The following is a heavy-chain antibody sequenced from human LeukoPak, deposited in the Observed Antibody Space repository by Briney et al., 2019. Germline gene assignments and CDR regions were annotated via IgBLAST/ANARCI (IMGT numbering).Heavy chain of an antibody. Sequence: PSETLSLTCTVSGGSISSYYWSWIRQPAGKGLEWIGRIYTSGSTNYNPSLKSRVTMSVDTSKNQFSLKLSSVTAADTAVYYCARHSPQDSSGYSPFDYWGQGTLVTVSS. CDR1: GGSISSYY. D-gene: IGHD3-22*01. CDR3: ARHSPQDSSGYSPFDY. CDR2: IYTSGST. V-gene: IGHV4-4*07. J-gene: IGHJ4*02.